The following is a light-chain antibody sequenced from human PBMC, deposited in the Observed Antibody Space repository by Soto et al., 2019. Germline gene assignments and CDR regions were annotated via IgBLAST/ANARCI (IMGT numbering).Light chain of an antibody. V-gene: IGKV1-27*01. J-gene: IGKJ3*01. CDR1: QDIRNF. CDR2: AAS. CDR3: QKHSGVPPIT. Sequence: DIQLTQSPSSLSASVGDRVTISCRASQDIRNFLAWYQQKPGKPPKVLIYAASTLQSGVPSRFSGSGTGTDFTLTITRLQPEDVTPYYCQKHSGVPPITFGPGTKV.